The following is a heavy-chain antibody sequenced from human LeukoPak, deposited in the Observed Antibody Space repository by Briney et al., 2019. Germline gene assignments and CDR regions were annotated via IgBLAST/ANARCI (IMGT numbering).Heavy chain of an antibody. Sequence: TSETLSLTCTASGGSISSYYWSWIRQPPGKGLEWIGYIYYSGSTNYNPSLKSRVTISVDTSKNQFSLKLSSVTAADTAVYYCASGASGIAVAGVSYFQHWGQGTLVTVSS. D-gene: IGHD6-19*01. V-gene: IGHV4-59*01. CDR2: IYYSGST. J-gene: IGHJ1*01. CDR1: GGSISSYY. CDR3: ASGASGIAVAGVSYFQH.